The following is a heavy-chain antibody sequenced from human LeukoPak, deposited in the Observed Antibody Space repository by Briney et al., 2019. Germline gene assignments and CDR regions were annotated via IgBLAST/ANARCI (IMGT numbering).Heavy chain of an antibody. CDR1: GFTLSSYG. D-gene: IGHD2-21*01. Sequence: GGSLRLSCAVSGFTLSSYGMHWVRQAPGKGLEWVANIGEDGSEIYYVDSVKGRFTISRDNAKNSLYLQMNSLRAEDTAVYYCATNSGWRFDYWGQGTLVTVSS. V-gene: IGHV3-7*02. J-gene: IGHJ4*02. CDR2: IGEDGSEI. CDR3: ATNSGWRFDY.